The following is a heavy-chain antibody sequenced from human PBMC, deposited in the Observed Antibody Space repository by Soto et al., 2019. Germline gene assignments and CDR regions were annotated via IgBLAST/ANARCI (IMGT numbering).Heavy chain of an antibody. D-gene: IGHD2-2*01. Sequence: PSETLSLTCTVSGGSISTYYWSWIRQPPGKALEWIGYIYYTGSTDYNPSLKSRVTISVDTSKDQFSLKLASVTAADTAVYYCARGYQASGFDSWGQGTLVTVS. J-gene: IGHJ4*02. CDR2: IYYTGST. CDR3: ARGYQASGFDS. CDR1: GGSISTYY. V-gene: IGHV4-59*01.